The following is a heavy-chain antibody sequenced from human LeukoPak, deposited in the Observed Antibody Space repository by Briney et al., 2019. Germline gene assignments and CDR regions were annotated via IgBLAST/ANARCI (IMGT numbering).Heavy chain of an antibody. Sequence: GASVKVSCKVSGYTLTELSMHWVRQAPGKGLEWMGWMNPGSGDTGYEQRFRGRVTMTRDTSINTAYMELSSLRSEDAAVYYCARGLGSYDTTWYPPLRYWGQGTLVTVSS. CDR2: MNPGSGDT. V-gene: IGHV1-8*01. J-gene: IGHJ4*02. CDR3: ARGLGSYDTTWYPPLRY. CDR1: GYTLTELS. D-gene: IGHD3-22*01.